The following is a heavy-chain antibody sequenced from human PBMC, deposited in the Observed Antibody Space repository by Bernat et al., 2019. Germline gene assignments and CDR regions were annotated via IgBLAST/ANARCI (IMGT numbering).Heavy chain of an antibody. Sequence: QLQLQESGPGLVKPSETLSLTCTVSGGSISSSSYYWGWIRQPPGKGLEWIGSIYYSGSTYSTPSLKSRVTISVDTSKNPFSRKLSSVTAADTAVYYCARQESSSSWGTSESFDYWGQGTLVTVSS. CDR2: IYYSGST. V-gene: IGHV4-39*01. D-gene: IGHD6-13*01. J-gene: IGHJ4*02. CDR3: ARQESSSSWGTSESFDY. CDR1: GGSISSSSYY.